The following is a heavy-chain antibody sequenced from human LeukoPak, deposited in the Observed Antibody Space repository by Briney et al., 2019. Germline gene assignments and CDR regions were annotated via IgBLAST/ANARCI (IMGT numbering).Heavy chain of an antibody. CDR1: GYTFTSYG. CDR2: ISAYNGNT. Sequence: ASVKVSCKASGYTFTSYGISWVRQAPGQGLEWMGWISAYNGNTNYAQKLQGRVTMTTDTSTSTAYMELRSLRSDDTAVYYCARGPYCSSTSCFRFDYWGQGTLVTVSS. J-gene: IGHJ4*02. CDR3: ARGPYCSSTSCFRFDY. D-gene: IGHD2-2*01. V-gene: IGHV1-18*01.